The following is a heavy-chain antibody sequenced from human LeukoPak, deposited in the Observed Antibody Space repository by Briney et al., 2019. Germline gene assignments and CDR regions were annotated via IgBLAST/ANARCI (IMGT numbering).Heavy chain of an antibody. D-gene: IGHD3-10*01. CDR2: IYYSGST. J-gene: IGHJ6*04. CDR1: GGSISSHY. V-gene: IGHV4-59*11. Sequence: SETLSLTCTVSGGSISSHYWSWIRQPPGKGLEWIGYIYYSGSTNYNPSLKSRVTISVDTSKNQFSLKLSSVTAADTAVYCCARVFGSGLHFWGKGTTVTVSS. CDR3: ARVFGSGLHF.